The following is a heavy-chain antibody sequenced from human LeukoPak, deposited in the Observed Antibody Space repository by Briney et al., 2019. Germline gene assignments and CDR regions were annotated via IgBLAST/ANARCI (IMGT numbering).Heavy chain of an antibody. CDR1: GYSISSGYD. CDR3: ARVVSQYGDYACIVNWFDP. CDR2: IYHSGST. Sequence: PSETLSLTCTVSGYSISSGYDWAWIRQPPGKGLEGIGSIYHSGSTYYNPSLKSRVTISVDTSKNQFSLKLSSVIAADTAVYYCARVVSQYGDYACIVNWFDPWGQGTLVTVSS. J-gene: IGHJ5*02. V-gene: IGHV4-38-2*02. D-gene: IGHD4-17*01.